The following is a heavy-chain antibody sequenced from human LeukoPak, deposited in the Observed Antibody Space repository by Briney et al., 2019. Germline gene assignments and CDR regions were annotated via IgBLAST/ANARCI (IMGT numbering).Heavy chain of an antibody. CDR3: VRGPASMVRGVDDY. J-gene: IGHJ4*02. D-gene: IGHD3-10*01. V-gene: IGHV4-34*01. Sequence: PSETLSLTCAVYGGSFSGYYWSWIRQPPGKGLEWIGEINHSGSTNYNPSLKSRVTISVDTSKNQFSLKLSSVTAADTAVYYCVRGPASMVRGVDDYWGQGTLVTVSS. CDR1: GGSFSGYY. CDR2: INHSGST.